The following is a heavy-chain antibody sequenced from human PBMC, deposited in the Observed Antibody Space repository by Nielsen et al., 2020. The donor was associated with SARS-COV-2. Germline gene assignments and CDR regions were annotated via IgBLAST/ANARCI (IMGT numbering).Heavy chain of an antibody. Sequence: ASVKVSCKASGDTFTSYAMNWVRQAPGQGLEWMGWINTNTGNPTYAQGFTGRFVFSLDTSVSTAYLQISSLKAEDTAVYYCARGEYQLLFFAFDIWGQGTMVTVSS. V-gene: IGHV7-4-1*02. CDR2: INTNTGNP. D-gene: IGHD2-2*01. J-gene: IGHJ3*02. CDR1: GDTFTSYA. CDR3: ARGEYQLLFFAFDI.